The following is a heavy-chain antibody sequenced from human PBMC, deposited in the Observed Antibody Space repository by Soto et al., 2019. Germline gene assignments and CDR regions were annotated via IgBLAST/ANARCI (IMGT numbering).Heavy chain of an antibody. Sequence: ASVKVSCKASGYTFTSYAMHWVRQAPGQRLEWMGWINAGNGNTKYSQKFQGRVTITRDTSASTAYMELSSLRSEDTAVYYCARDAYPGGYSSSSFPFDYWGQGTLVTVSS. CDR1: GYTFTSYA. CDR2: INAGNGNT. J-gene: IGHJ4*02. V-gene: IGHV1-3*01. CDR3: ARDAYPGGYSSSSFPFDY. D-gene: IGHD6-13*01.